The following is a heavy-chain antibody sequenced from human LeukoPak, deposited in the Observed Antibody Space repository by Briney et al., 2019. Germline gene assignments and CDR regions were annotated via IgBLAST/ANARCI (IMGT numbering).Heavy chain of an antibody. CDR1: GFTFSSYR. CDR2: INPGGSEN. Sequence: GGSLRLSCAASGFTFSSYRMTWVRQAPGKGLEWVANINPGGSENYYVDSVKGRFTISRDNAKNSLNLQMNSLRAEDTALYYCARDRSHSGFWGQGTLVTVSS. J-gene: IGHJ4*02. D-gene: IGHD6-6*01. V-gene: IGHV3-7*01. CDR3: ARDRSHSGF.